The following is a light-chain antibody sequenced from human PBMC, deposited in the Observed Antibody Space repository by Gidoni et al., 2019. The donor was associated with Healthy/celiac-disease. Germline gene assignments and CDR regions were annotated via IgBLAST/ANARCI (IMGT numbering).Light chain of an antibody. CDR3: QQRSNWPPT. J-gene: IGKJ5*01. V-gene: IGKV3-11*01. CDR1: QSVSSY. Sequence: EIVLTQSPATLSLSPGERATLSCRASQSVSSYLAWYQQKPGQAPRLLIYDASNRATGSPARFSGSGSGTDFTLTISSLEPEDFAVYYCQQRSNWPPTFGQXTRLEIK. CDR2: DAS.